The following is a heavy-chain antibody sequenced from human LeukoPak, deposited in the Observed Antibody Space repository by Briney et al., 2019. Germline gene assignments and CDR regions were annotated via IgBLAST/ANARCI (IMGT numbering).Heavy chain of an antibody. D-gene: IGHD3-9*01. CDR1: GYSISSGYY. CDR3: ARHRGAQLRYFDWLSWFDP. Sequence: SETVSLTCAVSGYSISSGYYWGWIRQPPGKGLEWIGSIYHSGSTYYNPSLKSRVTISVDTSKNQFSLKLSSVTAADTAVYYCARHRGAQLRYFDWLSWFDPWGQGTLVTVSS. J-gene: IGHJ5*02. CDR2: IYHSGST. V-gene: IGHV4-38-2*01.